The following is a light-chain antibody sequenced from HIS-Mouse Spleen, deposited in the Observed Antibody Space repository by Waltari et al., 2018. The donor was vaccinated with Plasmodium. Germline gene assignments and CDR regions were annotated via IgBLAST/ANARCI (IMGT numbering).Light chain of an antibody. CDR2: KDS. CDR1: ALPKQN. CDR3: QSADSSGTPNWV. Sequence: SYELTQPPSVSVSPGQTARITCSGDALPKQNAYWYQQKPGQAPVLVIYKDSERPSGIPDRFSGSSSGTTVTLTISGVQAEDEADYYCQSADSSGTPNWVFGGGTKLTVL. V-gene: IGLV3-25*03. J-gene: IGLJ3*02.